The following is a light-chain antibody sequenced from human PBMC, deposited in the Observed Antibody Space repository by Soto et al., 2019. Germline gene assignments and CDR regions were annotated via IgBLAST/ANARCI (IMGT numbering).Light chain of an antibody. CDR2: DVN. CDR1: SSDVGGYNY. J-gene: IGLJ3*02. Sequence: QSALTQPRSVSGSPGQSVTISCTGTSSDVGGYNYVSWYQQHPGKAPKLMIYDVNKRPSGVPDRFSGSKSGNTASLTISGLQAEDEADYYWCAYAGSYTWVFGGGTKLTVL. V-gene: IGLV2-11*01. CDR3: CAYAGSYTWV.